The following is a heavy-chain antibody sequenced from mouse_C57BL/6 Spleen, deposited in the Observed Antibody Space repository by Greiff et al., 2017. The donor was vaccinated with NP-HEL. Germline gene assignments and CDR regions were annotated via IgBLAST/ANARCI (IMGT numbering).Heavy chain of an antibody. D-gene: IGHD2-4*01. CDR1: GFTFTDYY. J-gene: IGHJ4*01. CDR2: IRNKANGYTT. Sequence: EVHLVESGGGLVQPGGSLSLSCAASGFTFTDYYMSWVRQPPGKALEWLGFIRNKANGYTTEYSASVKGRFTISSDNSQSILYLQMNALRAEDSATYYCARYWGLRLYYYAMDYWGQGTSVTVSS. V-gene: IGHV7-3*01. CDR3: ARYWGLRLYYYAMDY.